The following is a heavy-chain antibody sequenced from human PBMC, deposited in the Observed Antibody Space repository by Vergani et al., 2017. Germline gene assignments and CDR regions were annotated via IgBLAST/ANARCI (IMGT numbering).Heavy chain of an antibody. Sequence: QVQLVQSGAEVKKPGSSVKVSCKASGGTFSSYAISWVRQAPGQGLEWMGGIIPIFGTANYAQKFQGRVTITADESTSTADMELSSLRSEDTAVYYCSRDSVELGNHGYFDYWGQGTLVTVSS. D-gene: IGHD1-14*01. CDR1: GGTFSSYA. CDR2: IIPIFGTA. J-gene: IGHJ4*02. CDR3: SRDSVELGNHGYFDY. V-gene: IGHV1-69*12.